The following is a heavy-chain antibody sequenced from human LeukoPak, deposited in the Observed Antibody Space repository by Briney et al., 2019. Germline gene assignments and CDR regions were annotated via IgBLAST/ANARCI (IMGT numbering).Heavy chain of an antibody. J-gene: IGHJ5*02. Sequence: PSETLSLTCAVYGGSFSGYYWSWIRQPPGKGLEWIGEINHSGSTNYNPSLKSRVTISVDTSKNQFSLKLSSVTAADTAVYYCARASCSGDSCYDSRGWFDPWGQGTRVTVSS. CDR2: INHSGST. CDR1: GGSFSGYY. CDR3: ARASCSGDSCYDSRGWFDP. V-gene: IGHV4-34*01. D-gene: IGHD2-15*01.